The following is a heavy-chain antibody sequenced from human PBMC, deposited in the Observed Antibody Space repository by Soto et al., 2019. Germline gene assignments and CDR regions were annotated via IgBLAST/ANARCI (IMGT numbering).Heavy chain of an antibody. CDR1: GGSISSSSYY. D-gene: IGHD1-26*01. J-gene: IGHJ4*02. CDR2: IYYSGST. Sequence: SETLSLTCTVSGGSISSSSYYWGWIRQPSGKGLEWIGSIYYSGSTYYNPSLKSRVTISVDTSKNQFSLKLSSVTAADTAVYYCARSPSLVGATVFDYWGQGTLVTVSS. V-gene: IGHV4-39*01. CDR3: ARSPSLVGATVFDY.